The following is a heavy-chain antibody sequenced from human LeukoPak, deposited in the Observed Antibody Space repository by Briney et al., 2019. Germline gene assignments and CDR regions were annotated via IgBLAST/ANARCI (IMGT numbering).Heavy chain of an antibody. CDR3: ARGSLYSSSWQAFNWFDP. V-gene: IGHV4-39*01. CDR1: GGSISTTGYC. D-gene: IGHD6-13*01. Sequence: SETLSHTCTVSGGSISTTGYCWGWIRQPPGRGLEWIGSIYYSGRTYYNPSLKSRVTIFVDTSKNQFSLKLTSVTAADTAVYYCARGSLYSSSWQAFNWFDPWGQGTLVTVSS. J-gene: IGHJ5*02. CDR2: IYYSGRT.